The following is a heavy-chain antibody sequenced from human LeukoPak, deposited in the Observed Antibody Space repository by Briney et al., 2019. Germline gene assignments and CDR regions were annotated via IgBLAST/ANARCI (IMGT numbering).Heavy chain of an antibody. V-gene: IGHV3-9*03. CDR2: ISWNSGTI. Sequence: PGRSLRLSCAASGFTFDDYAMHWVRQAPGKGLEWVSGISWNSGTIGYADSVKGRFTISRDNAKNSLYLQVNSVKAEDMALYYCAKDGGCSDWYLFDYWGQGTLVTVSS. J-gene: IGHJ4*02. CDR3: AKDGGCSDWYLFDY. D-gene: IGHD6-19*01. CDR1: GFTFDDYA.